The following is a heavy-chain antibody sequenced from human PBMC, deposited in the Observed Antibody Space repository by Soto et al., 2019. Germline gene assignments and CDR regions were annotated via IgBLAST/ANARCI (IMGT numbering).Heavy chain of an antibody. CDR2: TYYRSKWYN. D-gene: IGHD6-19*01. J-gene: IGHJ4*03. Sequence: SQTLSLTCAISGDSVSGNSAAWNWIRQSPARGLEWLGRTYYRSKWYNEYAEFVKGRITIDPDTSKNQFSLHLNSVTPEDTAVYYCARAPNGNGWINAFGTWGEGTLGTVCS. V-gene: IGHV6-1*01. CDR1: GDSVSGNSAA. CDR3: ARAPNGNGWINAFGT.